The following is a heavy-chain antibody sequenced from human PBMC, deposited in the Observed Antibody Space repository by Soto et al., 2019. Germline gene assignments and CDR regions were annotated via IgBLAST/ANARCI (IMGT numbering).Heavy chain of an antibody. J-gene: IGHJ4*02. V-gene: IGHV3-30*03. CDR3: AMCTIVARKPLDY. CDR1: GVTFSRYA. D-gene: IGHD6-6*01. CDR2: ISIRGGDE. Sequence: QVQLVESGGGVVQPGTSLRLSCAASGVTFSRYAMHWARQAPGKGLEWVTVISIRGGDEYYAASVRGRFTIYRDDSKNTLYLQMDSLRVEDTAVYYCAMCTIVARKPLDYWGQGTLGTVSS.